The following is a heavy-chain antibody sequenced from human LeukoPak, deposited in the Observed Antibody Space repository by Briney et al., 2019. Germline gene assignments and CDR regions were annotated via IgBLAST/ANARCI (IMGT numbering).Heavy chain of an antibody. CDR2: IYYSGST. CDR3: ARGLRGRCGGDCYPNWFDP. J-gene: IGHJ5*02. CDR1: GGSISSSSYY. D-gene: IGHD2-21*02. Sequence: PSETLSLTCTVSGGSISSSSYYWGWIRQPPGKGLEWIGSIYYSGSTYYNPSLKSRVTISVDTSKNQFSLKLSSVTAADTAVYYCARGLRGRCGGDCYPNWFDPWGQGTLVTVSS. V-gene: IGHV4-39*07.